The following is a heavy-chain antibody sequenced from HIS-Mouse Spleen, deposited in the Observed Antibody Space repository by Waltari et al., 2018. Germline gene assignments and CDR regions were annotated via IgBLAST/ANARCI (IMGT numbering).Heavy chain of an antibody. V-gene: IGHV3-30*18. CDR3: AKALGSSGGYFDY. D-gene: IGHD6-19*01. CDR2: ISYDGSNK. J-gene: IGHJ4*02. CDR1: GFTFSSYG. Sequence: QVQLVESGGGVVQPGRSLRLSCAASGFTFSSYGMHWVRQAPGKGLEWVAVISYDGSNKYYADSVKGRFTISRDNSKNTLYLQMNSLRAEDTAVYYCAKALGSSGGYFDYWGQGTLVTVSS.